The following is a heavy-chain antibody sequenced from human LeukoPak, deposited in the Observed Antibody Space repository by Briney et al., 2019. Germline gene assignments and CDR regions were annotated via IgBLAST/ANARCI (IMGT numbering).Heavy chain of an antibody. CDR3: ARETVTTEYYYGMDV. J-gene: IGHJ6*02. CDR2: IIPILGIA. V-gene: IGHV1-69*04. D-gene: IGHD4-17*01. CDR1: GYTFTSYD. Sequence: SVKVSCKASGYTFTSYDINWVRQATGQGLEWMGRIIPILGIANYAQKFQGRVTITADKSTSTAYMELSSLRSEDTAVYYCARETVTTEYYYGMDVWGQGTTVTVSS.